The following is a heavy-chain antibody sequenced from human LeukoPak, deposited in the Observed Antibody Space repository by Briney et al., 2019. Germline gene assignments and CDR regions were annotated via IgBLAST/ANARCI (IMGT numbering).Heavy chain of an antibody. D-gene: IGHD1-26*01. J-gene: IGHJ4*02. V-gene: IGHV3-7*03. CDR3: ARDLVGASYY. Sequence: GGSPRLSCAASGFSFGTVWMSWVRQSPGKGLERVADINRDGSERYYVDSVKGRFTISRDNARNSLYLEMNSLRAEDSGVYYCARDLVGASYYWGQGTQVTV. CDR2: INRDGSER. CDR1: GFSFGTVW.